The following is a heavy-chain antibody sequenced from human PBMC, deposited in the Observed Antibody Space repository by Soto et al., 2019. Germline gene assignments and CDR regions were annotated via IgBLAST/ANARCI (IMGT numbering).Heavy chain of an antibody. CDR2: INHSGST. CDR3: ARRHGLDSDAYY. Sequence: PSETLSLTCAVHGGSFSGYYWTWIRKPPGPGLEWIGEINHSGSTNYNPSLKSRVTISVDTSKNQFSLKLSSVTAADTAVYFCARRHGLDSDAYYWGQGILVTVSS. V-gene: IGHV4-34*01. CDR1: GGSFSGYY. J-gene: IGHJ4*02. D-gene: IGHD3-10*01.